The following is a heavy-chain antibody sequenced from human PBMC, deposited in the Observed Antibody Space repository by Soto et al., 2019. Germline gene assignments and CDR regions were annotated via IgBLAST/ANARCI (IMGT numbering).Heavy chain of an antibody. CDR3: ASIMYYYDANWFDP. V-gene: IGHV4-59*08. CDR2: IYYSGST. CDR1: GGSSSSSY. Sequence: SETLSLTCTVSGGSSSSSYCSWIRQPPGKGLEWIGYIYYSGSTNYNPSLKSRVTISVDTSKNQFSLKLSSVTAADTAVYYCASIMYYYDANWFDPWGQGTLVTVS. J-gene: IGHJ5*02. D-gene: IGHD3-22*01.